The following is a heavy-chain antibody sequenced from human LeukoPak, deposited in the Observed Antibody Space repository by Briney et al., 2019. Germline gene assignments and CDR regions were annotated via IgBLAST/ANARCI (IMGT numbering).Heavy chain of an antibody. D-gene: IGHD3/OR15-3a*01. Sequence: SETLSLTCTVSGGSISSYYWSWIRQPPGKGLEWIGYIYYSGSTNYNPSLKSRVTISVDTSKNQFSLKLSSVTAADTAVYYCARDSPGVGLRVWFDPWGQGTLVTVSS. CDR1: GGSISSYY. V-gene: IGHV4-59*12. CDR2: IYYSGST. CDR3: ARDSPGVGLRVWFDP. J-gene: IGHJ5*02.